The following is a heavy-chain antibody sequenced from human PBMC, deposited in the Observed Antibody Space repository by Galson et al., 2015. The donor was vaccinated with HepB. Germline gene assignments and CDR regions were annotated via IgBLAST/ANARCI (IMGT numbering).Heavy chain of an antibody. CDR3: VKDSGSRGGAYEI. J-gene: IGHJ3*02. D-gene: IGHD1-26*01. CDR1: GFAFRQYI. V-gene: IGHV3-23*01. Sequence: SLRLSCAASGFAFRQYIMSWVRQAPGKGLEWVSGISAGGSSTYYADSVEGRFAISRDDSTNTLYLQVNSLRAEDKAVYYFVKDSGSRGGAYEIWGQGTMVAGSS. CDR2: ISAGGSST.